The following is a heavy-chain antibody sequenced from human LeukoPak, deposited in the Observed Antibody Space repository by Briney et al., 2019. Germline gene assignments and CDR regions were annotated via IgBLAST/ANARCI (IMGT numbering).Heavy chain of an antibody. CDR2: IYHSGST. CDR3: ARGFDLHYYYYMDV. CDR1: GGSISSSNW. J-gene: IGHJ6*03. Sequence: SETLSLTCAVSGGSISSSNWWSWVRQPPGQGLEWIGEIYHSGSTNYNPSLKSRVTISVDKSKNQFSLKLSSVTAADTAVYYCARGFDLHYYYYMDVWGKGTTVTVSS. D-gene: IGHD3-9*01. V-gene: IGHV4-4*02.